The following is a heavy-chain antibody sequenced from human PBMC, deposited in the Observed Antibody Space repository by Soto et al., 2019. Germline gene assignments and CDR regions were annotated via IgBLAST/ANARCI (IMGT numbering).Heavy chain of an antibody. CDR2: IYHSGST. CDR3: ASLGTPVTTFAF. V-gene: IGHV4-4*02. J-gene: IGHJ4*02. Sequence: SETLSLTCAVSGGSISSSNWWSWVRQPPGKGLEWIGEIYHSGSTNYNPSLKSRVTISVDKSKKQFSLKLSSVTAADTAVYYCASLGTPVTTFAFCGQGTLVSVSS. D-gene: IGHD4-4*01. CDR1: GGSISSSNW.